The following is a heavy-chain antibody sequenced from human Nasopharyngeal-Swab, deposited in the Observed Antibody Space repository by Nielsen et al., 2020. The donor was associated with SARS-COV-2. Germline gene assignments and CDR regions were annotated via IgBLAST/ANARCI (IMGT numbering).Heavy chain of an antibody. D-gene: IGHD4-17*01. Sequence: GSLRLSCAVYGGSFSGYYWSWIPQPPGKGLEWIGEINHSGSINYNPSLKSRVTISVDTSKNQFSLKLSSVTAADTAVYYCARERLAVTTFPDYYYYYYMDVWGKGTTVTVSS. CDR3: ARERLAVTTFPDYYYYYYMDV. CDR1: GGSFSGYY. CDR2: INHSGSI. J-gene: IGHJ6*03. V-gene: IGHV4-34*01.